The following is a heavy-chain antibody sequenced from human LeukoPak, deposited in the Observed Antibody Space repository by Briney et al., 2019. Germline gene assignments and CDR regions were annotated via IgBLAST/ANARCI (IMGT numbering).Heavy chain of an antibody. Sequence: SETLSLICTVPDDSINSNTYYWGWIRQPPGKGLEWIGSISYSGNTYNNPSLKSRVSVSIDTSKRQFSLRLTSVTAADTAVYYCARQYCSSTACPFEYWGQGNLVTVSS. CDR1: DDSINSNTYY. D-gene: IGHD2-2*01. CDR2: ISYSGNT. V-gene: IGHV4-39*01. J-gene: IGHJ4*02. CDR3: ARQYCSSTACPFEY.